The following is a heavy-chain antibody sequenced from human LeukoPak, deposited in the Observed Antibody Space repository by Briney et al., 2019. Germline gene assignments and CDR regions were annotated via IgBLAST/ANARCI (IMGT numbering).Heavy chain of an antibody. CDR1: GGSISSYY. CDR2: IYYSGST. Sequence: SETLSLTCTVSGGSISSYYWSWIRQPPGKGLEWLGYIYYSGSTKYNPSLKSRVTISVDTSKNQFSLKLSSVTAADTAVYYCARLVGYSSGWWVDYWGQGTLVTVSS. J-gene: IGHJ4*02. D-gene: IGHD6-19*01. CDR3: ARLVGYSSGWWVDY. V-gene: IGHV4-59*01.